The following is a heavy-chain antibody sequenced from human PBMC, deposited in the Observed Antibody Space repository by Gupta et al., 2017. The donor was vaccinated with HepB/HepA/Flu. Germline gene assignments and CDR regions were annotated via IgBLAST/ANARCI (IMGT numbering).Heavy chain of an antibody. D-gene: IGHD1-26*01. V-gene: IGHV4-39*01. J-gene: IGHJ4*02. Sequence: QLQLRESGTGLVKPSDTLSLTCTVSGGSIKTTDHFWAWIRRPPGKGFEWIGSIFQTGTTYYDPFLKSRVTISIDTSKSHFTLSLNSVTAADTAVYYCARQAGASGDFLDYWGQGTLVIVSS. CDR1: GGSIKTTDHF. CDR2: IFQTGTT. CDR3: ARQAGASGDFLDY.